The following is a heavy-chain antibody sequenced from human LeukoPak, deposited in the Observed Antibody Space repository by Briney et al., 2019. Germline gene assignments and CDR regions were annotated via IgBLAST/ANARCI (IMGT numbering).Heavy chain of an antibody. J-gene: IGHJ6*02. CDR1: GGSFSGYY. CDR2: INHSGST. Sequence: PSETLSLTCAVYGGSFSGYYWSWIRQPPGKGLEWIGEINHSGSTNYNPSLKSRVTISVDTSRNQFSLKLSSVTAADTAVYYCARERHDFWSGYWNHIPHLTTTSGMDVWGQGTTVTVSS. CDR3: ARERHDFWSGYWNHIPHLTTTSGMDV. V-gene: IGHV4-34*01. D-gene: IGHD3-3*01.